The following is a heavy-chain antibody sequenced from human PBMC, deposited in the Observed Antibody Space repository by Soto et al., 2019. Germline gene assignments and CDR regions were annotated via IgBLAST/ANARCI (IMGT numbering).Heavy chain of an antibody. D-gene: IGHD5-12*01. J-gene: IGHJ4*02. CDR1: GFTFSIYA. V-gene: IGHV3-23*01. Sequence: EVQLLESGGGLVQPGGSLRLSCAASGFTFSIYAMSWVRQAPGKGLEWVSAISGTSGSTHYADPVKGRFTISRDNSKNTLYLQMNSLRAEDTAIYYCAKGKSGYGPLDYWGQGTLVTVSS. CDR2: ISGTSGST. CDR3: AKGKSGYGPLDY.